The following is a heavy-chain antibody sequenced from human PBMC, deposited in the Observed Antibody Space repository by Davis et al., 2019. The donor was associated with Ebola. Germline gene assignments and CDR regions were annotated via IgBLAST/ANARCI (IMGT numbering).Heavy chain of an antibody. CDR1: GGSISSYY. CDR3: ARGRTVTTYWYFDL. CDR2: IYYSGST. Sequence: PSETLSLTCTVSGGSISSYYWSWIRQPPGKELEWIGYIYYSGSTNYNPSLKSRVTISVDTSKNQFSLKLSSVTAADTAVYYCARGRTVTTYWYFDLWGSGNVVTVSS. V-gene: IGHV4-59*01. D-gene: IGHD4-17*01. J-gene: IGHJ2*01.